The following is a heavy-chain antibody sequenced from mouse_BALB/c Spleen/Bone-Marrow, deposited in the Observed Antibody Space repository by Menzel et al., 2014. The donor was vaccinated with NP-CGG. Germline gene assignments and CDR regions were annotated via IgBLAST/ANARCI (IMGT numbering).Heavy chain of an antibody. V-gene: IGHV4-1*02. Sequence: EVKLVESGGGLVQPGGSLKLSCAASGFDFSRYWMSWVRQAPGKGLEWIGEINPDSRTINYSPSLKDKFIISRDNAKNTLHLRLNKVRSEDTALYYCARPDYYGYLNYWGQGTTLTVSS. J-gene: IGHJ2*01. CDR2: INPDSRTI. D-gene: IGHD1-1*01. CDR3: ARPDYYGYLNY. CDR1: GFDFSRYW.